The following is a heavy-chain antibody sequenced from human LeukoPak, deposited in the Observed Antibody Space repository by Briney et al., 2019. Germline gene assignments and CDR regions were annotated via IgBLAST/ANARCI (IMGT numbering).Heavy chain of an antibody. CDR3: AHIYYHGSGSYGDY. Sequence: PGGSLRLSCAASGFTVSSNYMSWVCQAPGKGLEWVSVIYSGGSTYYADSVKGRFTISRDNSKNTLYLQMNSLRAEDTAVYYCAHIYYHGSGSYGDYWGQGTLVTVSS. J-gene: IGHJ4*02. D-gene: IGHD3-10*01. V-gene: IGHV3-66*01. CDR1: GFTVSSNY. CDR2: IYSGGST.